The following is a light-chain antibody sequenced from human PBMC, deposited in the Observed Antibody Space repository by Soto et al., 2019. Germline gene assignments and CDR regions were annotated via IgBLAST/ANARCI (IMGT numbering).Light chain of an antibody. CDR2: VVS. CDR3: QQLNSYPIT. J-gene: IGKJ5*01. CDR1: QGISSY. Sequence: DIQLTQSPSFLSASVGDRVTITCRASQGISSYLAWYQQKPGEAPKLLIYVVSTLQSGVPSRFSGSGSGTEFTLTISSLQPEDFATYCCQQLNSYPITFGQGTRLEIK. V-gene: IGKV1-9*01.